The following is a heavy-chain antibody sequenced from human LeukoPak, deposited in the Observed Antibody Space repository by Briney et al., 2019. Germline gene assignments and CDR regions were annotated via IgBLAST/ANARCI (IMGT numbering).Heavy chain of an antibody. D-gene: IGHD6-13*01. J-gene: IGHJ6*02. CDR2: ITDGGSNK. Sequence: GGSLRLSCAASGFTFSSYAMHWVRQAPGKGLEWVAAITDGGSNKYYADSVKGRFTISRDNSKNTLYLQMNSLRAEDTAVYYCARVPVGIAAAGTGHYYHGMDVWGQGTTVTVSS. CDR3: ARVPVGIAAAGTGHYYHGMDV. CDR1: GFTFSSYA. V-gene: IGHV3-30-3*01.